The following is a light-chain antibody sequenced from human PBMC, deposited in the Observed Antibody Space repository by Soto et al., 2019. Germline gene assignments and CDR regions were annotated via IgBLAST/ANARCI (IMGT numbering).Light chain of an antibody. CDR1: SNDVGSYDF. CDR3: SSSTTFPTRV. CDR2: EVS. V-gene: IGLV2-14*01. J-gene: IGLJ1*01. Sequence: QSVLTQPASVSGSPGQSITISCTGTSNDVGSYDFVSWYQQQPGKAPKLLIYEVSNRPSGVSHRFSGSKSDNTASLTISGLQSEYEADYYRSSSTTFPTRVFGAGTKVTVL.